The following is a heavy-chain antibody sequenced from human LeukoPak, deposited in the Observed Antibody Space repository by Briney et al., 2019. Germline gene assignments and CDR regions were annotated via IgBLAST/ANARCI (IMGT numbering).Heavy chain of an antibody. CDR3: ARGGGYGDYGYVDN. CDR1: GGSISSYY. D-gene: IGHD4-17*01. V-gene: IGHV4-4*07. CDR2: IYTSGST. Sequence: SETLSLTCTVSGGSISSYYWSWIRQPAGKGLECIGRIYTSGSTNYNPSLKSRVTMSVDTSKNQFSLKLSSVTAADTAVYYCARGGGYGDYGYVDNWAQGTLVTVSS. J-gene: IGHJ4*02.